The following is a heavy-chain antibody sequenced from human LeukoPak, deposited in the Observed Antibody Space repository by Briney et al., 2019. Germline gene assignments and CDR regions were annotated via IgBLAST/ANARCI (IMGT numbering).Heavy chain of an antibody. D-gene: IGHD2-2*01. J-gene: IGHJ4*02. CDR2: ISSSSSYI. CDR3: AKDGVPAPDY. V-gene: IGHV3-21*01. Sequence: PGGSLRLSCAASGFTFSSYSMNWVRQAPGKGLEWVSSISSSSSYIYYADSVKGRFTISRDNSKNTLYLQMNSLRAEDTAVYYCAKDGVPAPDYWGQGTLVTVSS. CDR1: GFTFSSYS.